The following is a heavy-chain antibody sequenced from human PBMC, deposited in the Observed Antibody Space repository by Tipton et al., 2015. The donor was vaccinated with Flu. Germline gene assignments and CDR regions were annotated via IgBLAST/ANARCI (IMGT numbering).Heavy chain of an antibody. D-gene: IGHD3-22*01. CDR1: GGSISNYNYY. Sequence: TLSLTCTVSGGSISNYNYYWGWIRQSPEKGLEWIGTVDYRGSTYYNPSLESRVTISKSKTQFSLRLTSVTAADTAVYYCARDPAGYYDQSAYYIFDAWG. CDR2: VDYRGST. J-gene: IGHJ3*01. CDR3: ARDPAGYYDQSAYYIFDA. V-gene: IGHV4-39*07.